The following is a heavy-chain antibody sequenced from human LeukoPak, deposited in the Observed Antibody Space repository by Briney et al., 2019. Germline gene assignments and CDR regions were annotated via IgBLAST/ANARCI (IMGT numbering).Heavy chain of an antibody. CDR1: GGSFSGYY. CDR3: ARSRIVLADSLDP. D-gene: IGHD6-19*01. V-gene: IGHV4-34*01. Sequence: SETLSLTCAVYGGSFSGYYWSWIRRPPGKGLEWIGEINHSGSTNYNPSLKSRVTISVDTSKNQFSLKLSSVTAADTAVYYCARSRIVLADSLDPWGQGTLVTVSS. J-gene: IGHJ5*02. CDR2: INHSGST.